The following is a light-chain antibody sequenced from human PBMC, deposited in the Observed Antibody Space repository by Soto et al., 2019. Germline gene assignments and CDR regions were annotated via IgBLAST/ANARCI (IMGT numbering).Light chain of an antibody. J-gene: IGKJ2*01. CDR1: ETVSRSY. Sequence: EIVLTQSPGTMSLSPGQRASLSCRASETVSRSYLAWYQQTPGQAPRLLIYDASTRATGIPDRFSGSGSGIDFSLTISRLEPEDFAVYYCQQFVESPFTFGQGTKLEIK. CDR2: DAS. V-gene: IGKV3-20*01. CDR3: QQFVESPFT.